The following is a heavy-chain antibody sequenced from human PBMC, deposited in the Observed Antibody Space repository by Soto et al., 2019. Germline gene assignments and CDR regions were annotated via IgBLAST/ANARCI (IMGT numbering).Heavy chain of an antibody. CDR1: GGSISSGDYS. V-gene: IGHV4-30-4*01. CDR3: ARLYGLAAFDI. D-gene: IGHD3-16*02. CDR2: IYYTGST. J-gene: IGHJ3*02. Sequence: SETLSLTCTVSGGSISSGDYSWSWIRQPPGKGLEWFGYIYYTGSTYYNPSLKSRVTMSVDTSKNQFSLKLSSVTAADTAVYYCARLYGLAAFDIWGLVTIVSVS.